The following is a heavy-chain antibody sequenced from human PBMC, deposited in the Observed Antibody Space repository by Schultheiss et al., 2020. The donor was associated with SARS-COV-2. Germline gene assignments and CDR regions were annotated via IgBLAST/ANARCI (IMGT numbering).Heavy chain of an antibody. CDR1: GFTFSSYA. CDR3: ARARQLDY. J-gene: IGHJ4*02. CDR2: ISGSGGST. Sequence: GGSLRLSCAASGFTFSSYAMHWVRQAPGKGLEWVSAISGSGGSTYYADSVKGRFTISRDNAKNSLYLQMNSLRAEDTAVYYCARARQLDYWGQGTLVTVSS. V-gene: IGHV3-23*01. D-gene: IGHD6-6*01.